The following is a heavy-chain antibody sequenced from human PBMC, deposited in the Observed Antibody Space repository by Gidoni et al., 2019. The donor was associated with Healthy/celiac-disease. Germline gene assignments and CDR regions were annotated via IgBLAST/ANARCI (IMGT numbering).Heavy chain of an antibody. V-gene: IGHV3-66*01. CDR1: GFTVSSNY. D-gene: IGHD2-15*01. CDR3: ASWRGARIHYYYGMDV. CDR2: IYSGGTT. J-gene: IGHJ6*02. Sequence: EVQLVESGGGLVQPGGSLRLSCAASGFTVSSNYMSWVRQAPGKGLEWVSVIYSGGTTYYADSVKCRFTISRDNSKNTLYLQMNSLRAEDTAVYYCASWRGARIHYYYGMDVWGQGTTVTVSS.